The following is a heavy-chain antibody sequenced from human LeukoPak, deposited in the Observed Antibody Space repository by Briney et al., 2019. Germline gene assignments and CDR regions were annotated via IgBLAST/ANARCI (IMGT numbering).Heavy chain of an antibody. V-gene: IGHV3-11*01. CDR3: ARDPGRYTYGNYHYFGMDV. CDR2: ISSSGSTI. D-gene: IGHD5-18*01. J-gene: IGHJ6*02. Sequence: PGGSLRLSCAASGFTFSDYYMSWIRQAPGKGLEWISYISSSGSTIFYADSVKGRFTISRDNAKNSLYLQMNSLRADDTAVYYCARDPGRYTYGNYHYFGMDVWGQGTTVTVSS. CDR1: GFTFSDYY.